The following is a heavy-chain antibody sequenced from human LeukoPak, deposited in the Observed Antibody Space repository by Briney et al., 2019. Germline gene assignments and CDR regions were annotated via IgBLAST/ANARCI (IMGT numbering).Heavy chain of an antibody. CDR1: GFTFSNAW. CDR2: IKSKADGGTA. Sequence: GGSLRLSCAASGFTFSNAWMSWVRQAPGKGLEWVGRIKSKADGGTADYAAPVKGRFTISRDDSKNTLYLQIISLKTEDTAVYYCATIYSSRSSSRYWGQGTLVTVSS. D-gene: IGHD6-6*01. V-gene: IGHV3-15*01. J-gene: IGHJ4*02. CDR3: ATIYSSRSSSRY.